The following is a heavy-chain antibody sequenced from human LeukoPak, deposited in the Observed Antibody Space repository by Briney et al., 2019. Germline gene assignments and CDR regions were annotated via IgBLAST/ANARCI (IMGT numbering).Heavy chain of an antibody. D-gene: IGHD3-16*01. J-gene: IGHJ4*02. CDR2: ISEAI. CDR3: VREVGRPKTFYFDS. Sequence: GSLRLSSIASGFVFSRDNMNWVRRAPGKGLEWVAHISEAIYYADSVQGRFTISRDNAKNSLYLQMSNLRAEDTAMYYCVREVGRPKTFYFDSWGRGTPVTVSS. CDR1: GFVFSRDN. V-gene: IGHV3-48*04.